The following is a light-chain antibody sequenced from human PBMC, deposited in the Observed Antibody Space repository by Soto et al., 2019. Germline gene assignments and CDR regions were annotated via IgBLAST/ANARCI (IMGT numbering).Light chain of an antibody. J-gene: IGLJ3*02. Sequence: QSVLTQPPSASGSPGQSVTISCTGTSSDVGGYNYVSWYQQHPGKAPKLMIYEVSKRPSGVPDRFSGSKSGNTASLTASGLQAEDEAGYYCSSYAGSYNWVFGGGTKLTVL. CDR3: SSYAGSYNWV. V-gene: IGLV2-8*01. CDR1: SSDVGGYNY. CDR2: EVS.